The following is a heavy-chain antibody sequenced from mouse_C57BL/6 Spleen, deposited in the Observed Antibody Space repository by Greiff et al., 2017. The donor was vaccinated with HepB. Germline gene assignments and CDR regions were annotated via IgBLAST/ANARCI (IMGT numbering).Heavy chain of an antibody. Sequence: VQLQQSGPELVKPGASVKISCKASGYSFTSYYIHWVKQRPGQGLEWIGWIYPGSGNTKYNEKFKGKATLTADTSSSTAYMQLSSLTSEDSAVYYCASIYYGNYYFDYWGQGTTLTVSS. V-gene: IGHV1-66*01. J-gene: IGHJ2*01. CDR1: GYSFTSYY. D-gene: IGHD2-1*01. CDR2: IYPGSGNT. CDR3: ASIYYGNYYFDY.